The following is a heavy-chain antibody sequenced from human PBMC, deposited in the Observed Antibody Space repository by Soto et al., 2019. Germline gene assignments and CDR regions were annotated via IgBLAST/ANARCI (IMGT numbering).Heavy chain of an antibody. V-gene: IGHV4-39*01. Sequence: SETLSLTCTVSGGSISSSSYYWGWIRQPPGKGLEWIGSIYYSGSTYYNPSLKGRVTISVDTSKNQFSLKLSSVTAADTAVYYCARRYGYYFAYWGQGTLVTVSS. CDR3: ARRYGYYFAY. CDR2: IYYSGST. CDR1: GGSISSSSYY. J-gene: IGHJ4*02. D-gene: IGHD4-17*01.